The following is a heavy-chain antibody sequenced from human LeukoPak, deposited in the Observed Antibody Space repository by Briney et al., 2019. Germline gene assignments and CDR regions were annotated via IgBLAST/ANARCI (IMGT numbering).Heavy chain of an antibody. CDR3: AREAIAVAGTPFDY. CDR2: IYHSGST. J-gene: IGHJ4*02. Sequence: ASETLSLTCTVSGGSISSSFYYWGWIRQPPGKGLEWIGSIYHSGSTYYNPSLKSRVTISVDTSRNQFSLNLSSVTAADTAVYYCAREAIAVAGTPFDYWGQGTLVTVSS. V-gene: IGHV4-39*02. CDR1: GGSISSSFYY. D-gene: IGHD6-19*01.